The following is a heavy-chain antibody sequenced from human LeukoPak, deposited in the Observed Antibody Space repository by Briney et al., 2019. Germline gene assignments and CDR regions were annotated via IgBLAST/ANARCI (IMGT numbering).Heavy chain of an antibody. V-gene: IGHV3-7*01. CDR1: GFTFSRYW. J-gene: IGHJ4*02. D-gene: IGHD1-1*01. Sequence: PGGSLRLSRIASGFTFSRYWMSWVRQAPGKGLEWVANIKPDGSETYYEDSVKGRFTISRDNAKNSLYLQMNSLRAEDSAVYYCARFHNLPDYWGQGTLVTVSS. CDR3: ARFHNLPDY. CDR2: IKPDGSET.